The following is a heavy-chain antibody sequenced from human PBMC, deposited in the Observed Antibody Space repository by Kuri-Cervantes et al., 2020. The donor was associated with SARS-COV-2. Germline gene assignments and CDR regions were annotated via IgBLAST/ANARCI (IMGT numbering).Heavy chain of an antibody. V-gene: IGHV1-2*02. J-gene: IGHJ6*02. CDR1: GYTFTGYY. Sequence: ASVKVSCKASGYTFTGYYMHWVRQAPGQGLEWMGWINPNSGGTNYAQKFQGRVTMTRDTSISTAYMEQSRLRSDDTAVYYCASLTGTTGGRYYYYGMDVWGQGTTVTVSS. CDR2: INPNSGGT. CDR3: ASLTGTTGGRYYYYGMDV. D-gene: IGHD1-7*01.